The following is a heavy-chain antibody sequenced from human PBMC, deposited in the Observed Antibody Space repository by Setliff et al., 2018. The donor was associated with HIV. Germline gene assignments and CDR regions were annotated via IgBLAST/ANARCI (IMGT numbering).Heavy chain of an antibody. CDR1: GFTFSRYA. D-gene: IGHD3-10*01. J-gene: IGHJ4*02. CDR2: INHSGRT. V-gene: IGHV4-34*01. Sequence: PGGSLRLSCAASGFTFSRYAISWVCQAPGKGLEWIGAINHSGRTIQSPSLGSRVTISIDTSKNQFPLKLSPVTATDTALYYCARCRFHRLHRPYSGSGSLGIQYFDYWGQGTLVTVSS. CDR3: ARCRFHRLHRPYSGSGSLGIQYFDY.